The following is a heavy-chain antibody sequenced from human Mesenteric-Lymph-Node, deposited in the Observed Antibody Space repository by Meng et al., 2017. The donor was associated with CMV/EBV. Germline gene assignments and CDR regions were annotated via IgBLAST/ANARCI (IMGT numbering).Heavy chain of an antibody. CDR3: ARGVGYCSSTSCRRDRFDP. CDR2: IYYSGST. J-gene: IGHJ5*02. V-gene: IGHV4-59*12. D-gene: IGHD2-2*01. Sequence: SETLSLTCTVSGGSISSYYWSWIRQPPGKGLEWIGYIYYSGSTNYNPSLTSRVTISVDTSKNQFSLKLSSVTAADTAVYYCARGVGYCSSTSCRRDRFDPWGQGTLVTVSS. CDR1: GGSISSYY.